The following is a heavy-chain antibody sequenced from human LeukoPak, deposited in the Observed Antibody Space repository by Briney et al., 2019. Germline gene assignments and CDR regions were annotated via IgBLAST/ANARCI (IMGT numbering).Heavy chain of an antibody. D-gene: IGHD3-22*01. CDR3: ARDSVTMIVAPHTANWFDP. V-gene: IGHV3-7*01. CDR2: IKQDGSEK. Sequence: GGSLRLSCAASGFTFSSYWMSWVRQAPGKGLEWVANIKQDGSEKYYVDSVKGRFTISRDNAKNSLYLQMNSLRAEDTAVYYCARDSVTMIVAPHTANWFDPWGQGTLVTVSS. J-gene: IGHJ5*02. CDR1: GFTFSSYW.